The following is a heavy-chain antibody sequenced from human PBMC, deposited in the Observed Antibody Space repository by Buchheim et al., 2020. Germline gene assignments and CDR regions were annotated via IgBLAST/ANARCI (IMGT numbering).Heavy chain of an antibody. Sequence: QVQLQESGPGLVKPSGTLSLTFAVSVGSLSLFXCWSWVRQPPGKGLEWIGEIYHSGSTNYNPSLKGGVTISVDKSKTTSSPKLSSVTAADTAVYYCARDSYYYGMDVWGQGTT. CDR2: IYHSGST. J-gene: IGHJ6*02. CDR1: VGSLSLFXC. V-gene: IGHV4-4*02. CDR3: ARDSYYYGMDV.